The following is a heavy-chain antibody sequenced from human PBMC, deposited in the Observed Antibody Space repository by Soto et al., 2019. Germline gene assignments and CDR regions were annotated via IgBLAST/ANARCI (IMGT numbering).Heavy chain of an antibody. CDR1: GGSISSYY. V-gene: IGHV4-59*01. CDR2: IYYSGST. D-gene: IGHD2-2*01. CDR3: AGGPRVYQLPYYYYYYMDV. Sequence: SETLSLTCTVSGGSISSYYWSWIRQPPGKGLEWIGYIYYSGSTNYNPSLKSRVTISVDTSKNQFSLKLSSVTAADTAVYYCAGGPRVYQLPYYYYYYMDVWGKGTTVTVSS. J-gene: IGHJ6*03.